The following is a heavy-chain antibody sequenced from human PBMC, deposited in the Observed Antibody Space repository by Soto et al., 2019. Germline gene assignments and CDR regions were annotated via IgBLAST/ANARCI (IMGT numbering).Heavy chain of an antibody. Sequence: SETLSLTCTVSGGSISNSSYLWGWIRQPPGKGLQWIGSVSYSGSTYYNPSLKSRVTISVDTSKNQFYLRLSSVTAADTAVYYCARYHDYGDSHAFDIWGQGAMVTVSS. CDR3: ARYHDYGDSHAFDI. CDR2: VSYSGST. D-gene: IGHD4-17*01. CDR1: GGSISNSSYL. J-gene: IGHJ3*02. V-gene: IGHV4-39*07.